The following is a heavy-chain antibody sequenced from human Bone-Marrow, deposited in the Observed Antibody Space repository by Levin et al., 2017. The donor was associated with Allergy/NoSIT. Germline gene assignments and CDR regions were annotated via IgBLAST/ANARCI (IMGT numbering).Heavy chain of an antibody. CDR1: GFTFSSYA. Sequence: GASVKVSCAASGFTFSSYAMSWVRQAPGKGLEWVSAISGSGGSTYYADSVKGRFTISRDNSKNTLYLQMNSLRAEDTAVYYCAKPTATTVTTSVGYFDLWGRGTLVTVSS. CDR3: AKPTATTVTTSVGYFDL. J-gene: IGHJ2*01. CDR2: ISGSGGST. D-gene: IGHD4-17*01. V-gene: IGHV3-23*01.